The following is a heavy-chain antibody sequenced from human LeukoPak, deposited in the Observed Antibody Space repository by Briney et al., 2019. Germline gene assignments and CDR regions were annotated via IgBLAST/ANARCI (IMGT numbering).Heavy chain of an antibody. CDR1: GYTFTNYH. V-gene: IGHV1-18*01. J-gene: IGHJ4*02. CDR3: TRAPPGMTMMTDY. Sequence: ASVKVSCKASGYTFTNYHIAWVRQAPGQGLEWMGWVSTNDGDTVYAQRLQGRVTMTTDTSTSVAYMELRSLTSDDTAVYYCTRAPPGMTMMTDYWGQGTLVTVSS. CDR2: VSTNDGDT. D-gene: IGHD3-22*01.